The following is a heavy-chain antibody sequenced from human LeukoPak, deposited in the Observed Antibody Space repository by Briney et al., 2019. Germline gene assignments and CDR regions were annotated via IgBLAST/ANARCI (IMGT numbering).Heavy chain of an antibody. CDR1: GYSISSGYY. D-gene: IGHD6-13*01. Sequence: SETLSLTCAVSGYSISSGYYWGWIRQPPGKGLEWIGSIYHSGSTYYNPSLKSRVTISVDTSKNQFSLKLSSVTAADTAVYYCAREVRYSSSAYYMDVWGKGTAVTVSS. CDR2: IYHSGST. V-gene: IGHV4-38-2*02. J-gene: IGHJ6*03. CDR3: AREVRYSSSAYYMDV.